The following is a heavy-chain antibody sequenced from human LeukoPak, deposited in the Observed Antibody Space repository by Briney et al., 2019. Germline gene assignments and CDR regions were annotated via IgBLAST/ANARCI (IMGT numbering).Heavy chain of an antibody. J-gene: IGHJ5*02. D-gene: IGHD3-22*01. CDR1: GGSFRGYY. CDR3: ARGPHDSSGYYQNWFDP. V-gene: IGHV4-34*01. CDR2: INHSGST. Sequence: SETLSLTCAVYGGSFRGYYWSWIRQPPGKGLEWIGEINHSGSTNYNPSLKSRVTISVDTSKNQFSLKLSSVTAADTAVYYCARGPHDSSGYYQNWFDPWGQGTLVTVSS.